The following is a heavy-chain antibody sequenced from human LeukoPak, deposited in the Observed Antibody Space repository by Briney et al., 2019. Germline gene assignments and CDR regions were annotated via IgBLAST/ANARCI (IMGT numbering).Heavy chain of an antibody. CDR1: GGSISSSISY. CDR3: ARRIVGVIDAFDY. J-gene: IGHJ4*02. Sequence: PSETLSLTCTVSGGSISSSISYWSCIRQPPGKGLEWIATINYSGSTYYSPSLKSRVTISVDTSKNQFSLKVTSMTAADTAVYYCARRIVGVIDAFDYWGQGALVTVSS. V-gene: IGHV4-39*01. CDR2: INYSGST. D-gene: IGHD1-26*01.